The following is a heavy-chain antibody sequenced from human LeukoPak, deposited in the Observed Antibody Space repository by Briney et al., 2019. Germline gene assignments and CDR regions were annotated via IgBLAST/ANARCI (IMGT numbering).Heavy chain of an antibody. D-gene: IGHD3-9*01. V-gene: IGHV3-30-3*01. J-gene: IGHJ4*02. Sequence: GGSLRLSCAASGFTFSNYAMHWVRQAPGKGLEWVVVISYDGSNKYYADSVKGRFTISRDNSKNTLYLQMNSLRAEDTAVYYCARSISVDYGILTGPTPDYWGQGTLVTVSS. CDR1: GFTFSNYA. CDR3: ARSISVDYGILTGPTPDY. CDR2: ISYDGSNK.